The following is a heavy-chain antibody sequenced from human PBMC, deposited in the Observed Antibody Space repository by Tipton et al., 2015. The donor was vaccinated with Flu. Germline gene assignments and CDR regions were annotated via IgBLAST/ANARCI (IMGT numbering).Heavy chain of an antibody. CDR2: IYHSGST. CDR3: ARGGDISDV. CDR1: GGSISSYY. V-gene: IGHV4-59*01. D-gene: IGHD2-15*01. Sequence: TLSLTCTVSGGSISSYYWSWLRQSPGKGLEWIGYIYHSGSTYYTSSLKNRVTISFDTPKNQFSLQLTSVTAADTAVYYCARGGDISDVWGQGTTVTVSS. J-gene: IGHJ6*02.